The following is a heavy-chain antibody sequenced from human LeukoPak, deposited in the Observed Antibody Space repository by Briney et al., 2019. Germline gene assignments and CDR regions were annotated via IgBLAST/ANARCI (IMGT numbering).Heavy chain of an antibody. CDR2: ISSSSSYI. CDR1: GFTVSSNY. Sequence: AGGSLRLSCAASGFTVSSNYMNWVRQAPGKGLEWVSSISSSSSYIYYADSVKGRFTISRDNAKNSLYLQMNSLRAEDTAVYYCARDLGYYDSSGYYYWGQGTLVTVSS. D-gene: IGHD3-22*01. J-gene: IGHJ4*02. V-gene: IGHV3-21*01. CDR3: ARDLGYYDSSGYYY.